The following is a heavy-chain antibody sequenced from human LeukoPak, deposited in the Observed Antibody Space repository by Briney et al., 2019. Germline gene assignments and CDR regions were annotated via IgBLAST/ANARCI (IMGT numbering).Heavy chain of an antibody. V-gene: IGHV4-34*01. Sequence: PSETLSLTCAVYGESMIGHYWTWIRQPLGKRLEWIGEIHHSGGTNSNPSLKNRVTMSIDMSKNQFSLKLNSVTAADTAVYFCARATASGSGRAYDRWAQGNLVPVSS. CDR1: GESMIGHY. CDR3: ARATASGSGRAYDR. J-gene: IGHJ5*02. CDR2: IHHSGGT. D-gene: IGHD3-10*01.